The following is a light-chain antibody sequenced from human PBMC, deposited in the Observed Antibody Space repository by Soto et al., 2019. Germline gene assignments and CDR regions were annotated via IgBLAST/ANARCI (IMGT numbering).Light chain of an antibody. CDR1: SANIGNNY. J-gene: IGLJ3*02. V-gene: IGLV1-47*01. Sequence: QSVLTQPPSASGTPGQRVTLSCSGSSANIGNNYVYWYQQFPGTAPKLLIYRNDQRPSGVPDRFSGSQSGSSASLAISGLRSEYDTVYYCAAWDDNLSAWVFGGGTKLTVL. CDR2: RND. CDR3: AAWDDNLSAWV.